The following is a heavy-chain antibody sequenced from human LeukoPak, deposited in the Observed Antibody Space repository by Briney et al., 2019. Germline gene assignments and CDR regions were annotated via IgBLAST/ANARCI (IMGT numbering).Heavy chain of an antibody. D-gene: IGHD2-21*02. CDR1: GYTFANYV. V-gene: IGHV1-3*01. CDR3: VRDDCAADACYPGGY. CDR2: INAGNGDT. Sequence: ASVKVSCKASGYTFANYVVHWVRQAPGQRPEWMGYINAGNGDTKYSKNFQDRVTITRDTSASTAYMEVRSLTSEDTALYSCVRDDCAADACYPGGYWGQGTLVTVSS. J-gene: IGHJ4*02.